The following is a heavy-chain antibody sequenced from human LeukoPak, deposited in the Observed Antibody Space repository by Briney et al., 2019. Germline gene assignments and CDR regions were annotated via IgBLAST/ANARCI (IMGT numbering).Heavy chain of an antibody. CDR3: ARDGGSYYWYFDL. CDR1: GGSISSCSYY. Sequence: SETLSLTCTVSGGSISSCSYYWSWIRQPAGKGLEWIGRIYTSGSTNYNPSLKSRVTISVDTSKNQFSLKLSSVTAAVTAVYYCARDGGSYYWYFDLWGRGTLVTVSS. J-gene: IGHJ2*01. V-gene: IGHV4-61*02. CDR2: IYTSGST. D-gene: IGHD1-26*01.